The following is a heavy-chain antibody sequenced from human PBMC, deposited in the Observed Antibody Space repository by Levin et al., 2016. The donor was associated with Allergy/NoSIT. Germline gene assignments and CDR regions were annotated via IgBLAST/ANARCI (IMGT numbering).Heavy chain of an antibody. CDR3: AREEAYCGGDCSDAFDI. CDR2: INSDGSST. D-gene: IGHD2-21*01. Sequence: WIRQPPGKGLVWVSRINSDGSSTSYADSVKGRFTISRDNAKNTLYLQMNSLRAEDTAVYYCAREEAYCGGDCSDAFDIWGQGTMVTVSS. J-gene: IGHJ3*02. V-gene: IGHV3-74*01.